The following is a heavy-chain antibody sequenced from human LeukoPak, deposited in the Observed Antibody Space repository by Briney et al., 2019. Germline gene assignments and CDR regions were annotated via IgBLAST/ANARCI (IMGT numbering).Heavy chain of an antibody. CDR3: AKGIKWELPFDY. Sequence: GGSLRLSCAASGFTFSNYAMSWVRQAPGKGLEWVSAISVSGGSTYYADSVKGWFTISRDSSKNTLYLQMNTLRAEDTALYYCAKGIKWELPFDYWGQGTLITVSS. J-gene: IGHJ4*02. D-gene: IGHD1-26*01. CDR2: ISVSGGST. CDR1: GFTFSNYA. V-gene: IGHV3-23*01.